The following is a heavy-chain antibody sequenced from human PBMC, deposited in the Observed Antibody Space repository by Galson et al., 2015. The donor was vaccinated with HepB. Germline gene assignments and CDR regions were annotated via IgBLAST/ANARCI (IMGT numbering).Heavy chain of an antibody. J-gene: IGHJ5*02. CDR3: ARVVVVPAAPAWFDP. Sequence: LSLTCAVYGGSFSGYYWSWIRQPPGKGLEWIGEINHSGSTNYNPSLKSRVTISVDTSKNQFSLKLSSVTAADTAVYYCARVVVVPAAPAWFDPWGQGTLVTVSS. CDR1: GGSFSGYY. V-gene: IGHV4-34*01. D-gene: IGHD2-2*01. CDR2: INHSGST.